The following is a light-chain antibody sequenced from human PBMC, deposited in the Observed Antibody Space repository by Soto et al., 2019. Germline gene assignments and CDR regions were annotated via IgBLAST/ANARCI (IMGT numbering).Light chain of an antibody. V-gene: IGKV3-15*01. CDR2: DAS. CDR1: QSVTSH. CDR3: QQYNTCPPYT. Sequence: ELVMTQSPATLSVSPGARATLSCRASQSVTSHLAWYQQKPGQAPRLIIYDASTRATGILARFSASGSGTEFTLTISSVLSDDFAGYYCQQYNTCPPYTFGQGTKLDIK. J-gene: IGKJ2*01.